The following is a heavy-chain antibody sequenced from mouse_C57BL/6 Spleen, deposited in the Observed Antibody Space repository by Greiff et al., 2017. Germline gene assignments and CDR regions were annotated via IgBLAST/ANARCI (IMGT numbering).Heavy chain of an antibody. Sequence: VQLQQSGTVLARPGASVKMSCKTSGYTFTSYWMHWVKQRPGQGLEWIGAIYPGNSDTSYNQKFKGKAKLTAVTSASTAYMERSSLTDEDSAVYYCTRSAVGGDFEVWGTGTTVTVSS. V-gene: IGHV1-5*01. CDR3: TRSAVGGDFEV. CDR2: IYPGNSDT. D-gene: IGHD1-1*01. J-gene: IGHJ1*03. CDR1: GYTFTSYW.